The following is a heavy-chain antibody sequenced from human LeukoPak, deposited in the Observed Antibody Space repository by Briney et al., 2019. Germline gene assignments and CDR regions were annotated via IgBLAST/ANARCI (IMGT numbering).Heavy chain of an antibody. CDR3: ARVAVAGPTGWFDS. D-gene: IGHD6-19*01. J-gene: IGHJ5*01. Sequence: GGSLRLSCAASGFTFSSYWMHWVRQAPGKGLVWVSRINPDGSRTNYAGSVKGRFTISRDNAKNSLCLQMDSLRAEDTAVYFCARVAVAGPTGWFDSWGQGTLVTVSS. CDR2: INPDGSRT. V-gene: IGHV3-74*01. CDR1: GFTFSSYW.